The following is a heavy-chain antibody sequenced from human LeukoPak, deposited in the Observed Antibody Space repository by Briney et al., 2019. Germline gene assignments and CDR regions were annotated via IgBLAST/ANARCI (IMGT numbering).Heavy chain of an antibody. D-gene: IGHD2-8*01. V-gene: IGHV3-11*04. CDR3: ARDLGNCSNGVCYADF. CDR1: GFTFTDYY. CDR2: ISGSGSAI. Sequence: GGSLRLSCAGSGFTFTDYYMTWIRQAPGKGLEWVSHISGSGSAICYADSVRGRSTISRDNAKNSLYLQMNDLRAEDTAVYYCARDLGNCSNGVCYADFWGQGTLVTVSS. J-gene: IGHJ4*02.